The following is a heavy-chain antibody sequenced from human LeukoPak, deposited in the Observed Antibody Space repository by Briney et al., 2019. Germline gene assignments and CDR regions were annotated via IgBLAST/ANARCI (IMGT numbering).Heavy chain of an antibody. D-gene: IGHD3-10*01. J-gene: IGHJ4*02. CDR3: ARLFRGVIDY. V-gene: IGHV4-59*08. Sequence: SETLSLTCTVSGGSISSYYWSWLRQPPGKGLEWIGYIYYSGSTNYNPSLKSRVTISVDTSKNQFSLKLTSVTAADTAVYYCARLFRGVIDYWGQGTLVTVSS. CDR2: IYYSGST. CDR1: GGSISSYY.